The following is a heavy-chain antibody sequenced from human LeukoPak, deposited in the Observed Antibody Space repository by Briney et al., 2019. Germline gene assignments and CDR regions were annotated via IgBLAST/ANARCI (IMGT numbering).Heavy chain of an antibody. CDR3: ARDHTYYYDSSGYYSRFDY. V-gene: IGHV1-18*01. D-gene: IGHD3-22*01. Sequence: GASVKVSCKASGYTFTSYGISWVRQAPGQGLEWMGWISAYNGNTNYAQKLQGRVTMTTDTSTSTAHMELRSLRSDDTDVYYCARDHTYYYDSSGYYSRFDYWGQGTLVTVSS. CDR1: GYTFTSYG. CDR2: ISAYNGNT. J-gene: IGHJ4*02.